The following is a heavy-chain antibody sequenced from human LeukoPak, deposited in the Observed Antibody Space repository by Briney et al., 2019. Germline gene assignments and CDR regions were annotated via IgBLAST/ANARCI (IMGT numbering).Heavy chain of an antibody. CDR3: ARAPSLYSSFDY. CDR2: IYYSGST. Sequence: PSETLSLTCTVSGGSISSYYWSWIRQPPGKGLEWIGYIYYSGSTNYNPSLKSRVTISVDTSKNQFSLKLSSVTAADTAVYYCARAPSLYSSFDYWGQGTLVTVSS. CDR1: GGSISSYY. J-gene: IGHJ4*02. V-gene: IGHV4-59*01. D-gene: IGHD6-13*01.